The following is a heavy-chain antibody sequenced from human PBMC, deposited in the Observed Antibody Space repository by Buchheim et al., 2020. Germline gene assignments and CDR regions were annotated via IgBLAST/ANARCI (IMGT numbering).Heavy chain of an antibody. V-gene: IGHV3-23*01. CDR3: AKVGYSYGFQGKYYYYGMDV. Sequence: EVQLLESGGGLVQPGGSLRLSCAASGFTFSSYAMSWVRQAPGKGLEWVSAISGSGGSTYYADSVKGRFTISRDNPKNTLYLQMNSLRAEDTAVYYCAKVGYSYGFQGKYYYYGMDVWGQGTT. CDR1: GFTFSSYA. D-gene: IGHD5-18*01. CDR2: ISGSGGST. J-gene: IGHJ6*02.